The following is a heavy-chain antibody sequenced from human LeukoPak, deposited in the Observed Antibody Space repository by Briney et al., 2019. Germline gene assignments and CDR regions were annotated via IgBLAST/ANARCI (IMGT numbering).Heavy chain of an antibody. D-gene: IGHD2-2*01. CDR3: ARVPAAGYYYYYYMDV. V-gene: IGHV1-69*04. J-gene: IGHJ6*03. CDR2: IIPILGIA. Sequence: GASVKVSCKASGGTFSSYAISWVRQAPGQGPEWMGRIIPILGIANYAQKFQGRVTITTDESTSTAYMELSSLRSEDTAVYYCARVPAAGYYYYYYMDVWGKGTTVTVSS. CDR1: GGTFSSYA.